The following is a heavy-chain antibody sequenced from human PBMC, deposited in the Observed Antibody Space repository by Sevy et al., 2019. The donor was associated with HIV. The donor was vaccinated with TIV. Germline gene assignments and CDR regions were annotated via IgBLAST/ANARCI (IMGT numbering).Heavy chain of an antibody. D-gene: IGHD5-18*01. J-gene: IGHJ6*02. CDR3: ARDRNTAMVIGMDV. CDR1: GFIVSSNY. V-gene: IGHV3-53*01. CDR2: IYSGRST. Sequence: GGSLRLSCAASGFIVSSNYMSWVRQAPGKGLEWVSVIYSGRSTYYADSVKGRFTISRDNSKNTLYLQMNSLRAEDTAVYYCARDRNTAMVIGMDVWGQGTTVTVSS.